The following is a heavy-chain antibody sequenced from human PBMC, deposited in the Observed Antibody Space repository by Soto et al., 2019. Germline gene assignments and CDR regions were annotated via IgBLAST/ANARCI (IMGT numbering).Heavy chain of an antibody. CDR1: GVSMGGSRYY. V-gene: IGHV4-39*01. D-gene: IGHD3-3*01. CDR2: FYYGGNT. J-gene: IGHJ4*02. CDR3: VACVDFWSGELGITYYFDH. Sequence: QLQLQESGPGLVRPSETLSLTCTVSGVSMGGSRYYWGWIRQPPGKGLEWIGGFYYGGNTYYNPSLKSRVSISVDTSENYSLRLTSVTAADTAVYYCVACVDFWSGELGITYYFDHWGRGTLVTVSS.